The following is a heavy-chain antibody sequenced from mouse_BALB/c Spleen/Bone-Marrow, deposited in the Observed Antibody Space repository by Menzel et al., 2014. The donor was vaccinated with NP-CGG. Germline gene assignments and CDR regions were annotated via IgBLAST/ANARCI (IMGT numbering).Heavy chain of an antibody. CDR2: IDPAVSYI. CDR3: ARGGHYFSLDY. D-gene: IGHD1-1*01. V-gene: IGHV1-59*01. CDR1: GYTFTDNW. Sequence: QVQLQQSGAELAMPGASVKMSCKASGYTFTDNWMHWVKQRPGQGLEWIGAIDPAVSYINYNQKFKGKAPLTADSSSSPTYVRLSSLASDDAAVYYGARGGHYFSLDYWGQGTSVTVSS. J-gene: IGHJ4*01.